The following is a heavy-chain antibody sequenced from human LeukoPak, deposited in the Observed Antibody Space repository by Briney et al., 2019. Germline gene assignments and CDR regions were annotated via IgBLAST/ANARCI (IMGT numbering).Heavy chain of an antibody. D-gene: IGHD3-10*01. V-gene: IGHV3-53*01. CDR3: QREVWFGELWYVY. CDR2: IYSGGST. Sequence: PGGSLRLSCAASGFTVSSNYMSWVRQAPGKGLEWVSVIYSGGSTYYADSVKGRFTISRGNSKNTLYLQMNSLRAEDTAVYYCQREVWFGELWYVYWGQGTLVTVSS. J-gene: IGHJ4*02. CDR1: GFTVSSNY.